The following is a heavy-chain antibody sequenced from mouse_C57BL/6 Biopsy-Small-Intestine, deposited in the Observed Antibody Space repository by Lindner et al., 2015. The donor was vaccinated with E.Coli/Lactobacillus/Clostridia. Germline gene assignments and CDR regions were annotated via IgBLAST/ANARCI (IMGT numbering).Heavy chain of an antibody. Sequence: SVKVSCKTSGYTFTDYFMHWVRQAPGQGLEWMGRIVPSTGVTNYAQKFRGRVTMTRDTSINTAYMELSSLTSDDTAVYYCARDRDFGDYAGDYWGQGTLVTVSS. J-gene: IGHJ4*01. V-gene: IGHV1-72*04. CDR1: GYTFTDYF. CDR2: IVPSTGVT. CDR3: ARDRDFGDYAGDY. D-gene: IGHD2-13*01.